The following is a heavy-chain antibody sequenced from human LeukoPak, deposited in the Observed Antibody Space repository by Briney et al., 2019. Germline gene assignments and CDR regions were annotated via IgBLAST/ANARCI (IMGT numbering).Heavy chain of an antibody. V-gene: IGHV3-33*01. Sequence: GGSLRLSCAASGFAFSGNAMHWVRQAPGKGLEWVAVIWYDGSNKYYADSVKGRFTISRDNPKNTLFLQINSLRAEDTAVYYCARDRVTRYFDYWGQATLVTVSS. CDR1: GFAFSGNA. CDR2: IWYDGSNK. CDR3: ARDRVTRYFDY. J-gene: IGHJ4*02.